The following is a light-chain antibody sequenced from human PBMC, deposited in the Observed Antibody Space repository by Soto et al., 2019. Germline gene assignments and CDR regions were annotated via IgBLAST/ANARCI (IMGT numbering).Light chain of an antibody. J-gene: IGKJ1*01. CDR1: QSFGSSS. CDR3: HQYGSSPRT. CDR2: GAS. V-gene: IGKV3-20*01. Sequence: EIVLTQSPGTLSLSPGERATLSCRASQSFGSSSLAWYQHKPGQAPRLLIFGASSRATGIPDRFSGSGSGTDFTLTISRLEPEDFAVYYCHQYGSSPRTFGQGTKVDIK.